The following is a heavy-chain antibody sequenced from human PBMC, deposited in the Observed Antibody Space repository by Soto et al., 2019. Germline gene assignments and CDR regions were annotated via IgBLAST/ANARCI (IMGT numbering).Heavy chain of an antibody. D-gene: IGHD2-2*01. CDR1: GYTLTELS. CDR2: FDPEDGET. J-gene: IGHJ6*02. V-gene: IGHV1-24*01. CDR3: ATVPIVVVPAAIPRPYYYGMDV. Sequence: ASVKVSCKVSGYTLTELSMHWVRQAPGKGLEWMGGFDPEDGETIYAQKFQGRVTMTEDTSTDTAYMELGSLRSEDTAVYYCATVPIVVVPAAIPRPYYYGMDVWGQGTTVTVSS.